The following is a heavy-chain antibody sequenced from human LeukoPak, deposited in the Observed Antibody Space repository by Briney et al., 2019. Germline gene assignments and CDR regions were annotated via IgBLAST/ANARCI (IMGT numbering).Heavy chain of an antibody. CDR3: VKISPYGGNPS. CDR2: ISNDGGDN. J-gene: IGHJ4*02. V-gene: IGHV3-30*04. D-gene: IGHD4-23*01. Sequence: GGSLRLSCAASGLTFSHYAMHWVRQAPGKGLEWVAVISNDGGDNYFADSMKGRFTISRDDSKNTLSLQMNSLRAEDTAVYYCVKISPYGGNPSWGQGTLVTVSS. CDR1: GLTFSHYA.